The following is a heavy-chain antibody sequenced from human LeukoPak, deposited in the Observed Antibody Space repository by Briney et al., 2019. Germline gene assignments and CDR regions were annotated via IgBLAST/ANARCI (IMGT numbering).Heavy chain of an antibody. CDR2: ISGSGDST. Sequence: GGSLRLSCAGSGFTFSSYAMSWVRQAPGKGLEWVSGISGSGDSTYYADSVRGRFTISRDNSKNTLYLQMNSLRAEDTAIYYCAKGGSGWLFDYWGQGTLVTVSS. CDR3: AKGGSGWLFDY. V-gene: IGHV3-23*01. CDR1: GFTFSSYA. J-gene: IGHJ4*02. D-gene: IGHD6-19*01.